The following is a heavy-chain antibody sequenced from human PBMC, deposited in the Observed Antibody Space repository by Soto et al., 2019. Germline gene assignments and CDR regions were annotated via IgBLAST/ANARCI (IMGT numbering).Heavy chain of an antibody. D-gene: IGHD6-13*01. CDR1: GGSMRNYF. J-gene: IGHJ4*02. Sequence: QVQLQESGPGLVKSSETLSLTCTVSGGSMRNYFWTWIRQPPGKGLEWIGYIHYSGTTSFFPSYNPSLRSRVTISEDTSKNQFSLKLLSVTTADTAVYFCAAGEASSRNLAPYYLDFLCQGNLVTVSS. CDR3: AAGEASSRNLAPYYLDF. V-gene: IGHV4-59*01. CDR2: IHYSGTT.